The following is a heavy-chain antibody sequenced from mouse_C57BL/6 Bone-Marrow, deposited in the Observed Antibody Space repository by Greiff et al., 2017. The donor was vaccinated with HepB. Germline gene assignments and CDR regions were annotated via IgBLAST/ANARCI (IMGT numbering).Heavy chain of an antibody. CDR1: GYSFTGYF. CDR3: ARWNYDYLWFAY. Sequence: VQLQQSGPELVKPGDSVKISCKASGYSFTGYFMNWVMQSHGKSLEWIGRINPYNGDTFYNQKFKGKATLTVDKSSSTAHMELRSLTSEDSAFYYCARWNYDYLWFAYWGQGTLVTVSA. J-gene: IGHJ3*01. CDR2: INPYNGDT. V-gene: IGHV1-20*01. D-gene: IGHD2-4*01.